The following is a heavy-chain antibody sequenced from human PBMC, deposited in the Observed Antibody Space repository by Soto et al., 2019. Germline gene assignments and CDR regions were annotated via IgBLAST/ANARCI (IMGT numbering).Heavy chain of an antibody. CDR2: INAGNGNT. V-gene: IGHV1-3*01. J-gene: IGHJ4*02. D-gene: IGHD2-15*01. Sequence: QVRLLQSGAKVREPGASVRVSCTTSGYTFSKYNIPWLRQAPGQSLEWMGWINAGNGNTRYSQRFQGRVTITADTSACVAHMAMASLPTEDTGSYFSARADRSFFVVADLFDSWGQGNLVRVSS. CDR3: ARADRSFFVVADLFDS. CDR1: GYTFSKYN.